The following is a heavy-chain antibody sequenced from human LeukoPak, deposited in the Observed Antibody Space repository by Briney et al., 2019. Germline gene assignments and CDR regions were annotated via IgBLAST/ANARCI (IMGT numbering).Heavy chain of an antibody. V-gene: IGHV4-39*07. CDR3: AREPPFLGYFDY. CDR2: IYYSGST. CDR1: GGSISSSSYY. J-gene: IGHJ4*02. D-gene: IGHD3-10*01. Sequence: SETLSLTCTVSGGSISSSSYYWGWIRQPPGKGLEWIGSIYYSGSTYYNPSLKSRVTISVDTSKNQFSLKLSSVTAADTAVYYCAREPPFLGYFDYWGQGTLATVSS.